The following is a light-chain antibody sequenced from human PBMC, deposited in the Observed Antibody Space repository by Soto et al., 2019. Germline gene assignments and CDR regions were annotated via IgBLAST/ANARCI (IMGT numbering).Light chain of an antibody. CDR3: QQYNTYSWT. Sequence: DIQMTQIPSTLSASVGDRVTITCRASQSISNRLAWFQQKSGEAPNLLIHKASSLESGVPSRFSGSGSGTEFTLTISSLQPDDFATYYCQQYNTYSWTFGQGTKV. J-gene: IGKJ1*01. V-gene: IGKV1-5*03. CDR1: QSISNR. CDR2: KAS.